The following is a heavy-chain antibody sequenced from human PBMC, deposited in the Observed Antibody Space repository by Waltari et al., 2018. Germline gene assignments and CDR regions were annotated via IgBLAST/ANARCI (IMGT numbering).Heavy chain of an antibody. D-gene: IGHD6-13*01. J-gene: IGHJ3*02. CDR3: ASSSWYRGAFDI. CDR2: IYYSGST. CDR1: GGSISSHY. V-gene: IGHV4-59*11. Sequence: QVQLQESGPGLVKPSETLSLTCTVSGGSISSHYWSWIRQPPGKGLEWIGDIYYSGSTNYNPSLKSRVTISVDTSKNQFSLKLSSVTAADTAVYYCASSSWYRGAFDIWGQGTMVTVSS.